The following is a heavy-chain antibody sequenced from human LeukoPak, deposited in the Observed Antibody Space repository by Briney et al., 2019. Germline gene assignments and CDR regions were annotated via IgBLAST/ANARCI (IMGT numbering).Heavy chain of an antibody. Sequence: ASVKVSYKASGYTFTSYGISWVRQAPGQGLYWLGWISAYNGNTNYAQKLQGRVTMTTDTSTSTAYMELRSLRSDYTAMYYCARGDCGDHVKLYFDYWGQGTLVTVSS. J-gene: IGHJ4*02. CDR3: ARGDCGDHVKLYFDY. V-gene: IGHV1-18*01. D-gene: IGHD4-17*01. CDR2: ISAYNGNT. CDR1: GYTFTSYG.